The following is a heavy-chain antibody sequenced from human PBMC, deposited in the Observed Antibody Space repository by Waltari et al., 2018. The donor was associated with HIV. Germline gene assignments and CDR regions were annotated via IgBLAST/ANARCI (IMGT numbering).Heavy chain of an antibody. J-gene: IGHJ6*02. CDR1: GFTFSSSA. CDR2: ISGSGGST. V-gene: IGHV3-23*01. D-gene: IGHD3-10*01. Sequence: EVQLLESGGGLVQPGGSLRLSCAASGFTFSSSAMSWVRQAPGKGLEWVSAISGSGGSTYYADSVKGRFTISRDNSKNTLYLQMNSLRAEDTAVYYCAKSQGSGTYYYGMDVWGQGTTVTVSS. CDR3: AKSQGSGTYYYGMDV.